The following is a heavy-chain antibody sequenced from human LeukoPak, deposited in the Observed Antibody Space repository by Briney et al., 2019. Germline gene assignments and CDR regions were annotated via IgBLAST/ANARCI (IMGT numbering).Heavy chain of an antibody. CDR3: ARLFDVVVPAALHEDY. J-gene: IGHJ4*02. V-gene: IGHV1-69*13. D-gene: IGHD2-2*01. CDR1: GGTFSSYA. CDR2: IISIFGTA. Sequence: ASVKVSCKASGGTFSSYAISWVRQAPGQGLEWMGGIISIFGTANYAQKFQGRVTITADESTSTAYMELSSLRSEDTAVYYCARLFDVVVPAALHEDYWGQGTLVTVSS.